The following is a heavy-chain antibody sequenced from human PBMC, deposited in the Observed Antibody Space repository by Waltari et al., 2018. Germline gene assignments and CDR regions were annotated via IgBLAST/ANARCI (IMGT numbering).Heavy chain of an antibody. CDR1: GYSISSGYY. J-gene: IGHJ5*02. Sequence: QVQLQESGPGLVKPSETLSLTCAVSGYSISSGYYWGWIRQPPGKGLEWIGSIYHSGSPYDSPSLKSRVTISVDTSKNQFSLKLSSVTAADTAVYYCARRSSDVVVVAARYNWSTPGAREPWSPSPQ. CDR2: IYHSGSP. CDR3: ARRSSDVVVVAARYNWSTP. D-gene: IGHD2-15*01. V-gene: IGHV4-38-2*01.